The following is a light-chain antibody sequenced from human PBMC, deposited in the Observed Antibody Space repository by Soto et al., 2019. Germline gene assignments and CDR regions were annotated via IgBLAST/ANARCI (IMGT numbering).Light chain of an antibody. CDR3: SSYAGSNNWV. CDR1: SSYVGGYNY. Sequence: QSALTQPPSASGSPGQSVTISCTGTSSYVGGYNYVSWYQQHPGKAPKLMIYGVTKRPSGVPDRFSGSKSGNTASLTVSGLQAEDEADYYCSSYAGSNNWVFGGGTKLTVL. CDR2: GVT. J-gene: IGLJ3*02. V-gene: IGLV2-8*01.